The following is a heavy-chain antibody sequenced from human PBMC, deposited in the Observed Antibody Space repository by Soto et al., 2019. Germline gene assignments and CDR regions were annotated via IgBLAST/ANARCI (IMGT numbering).Heavy chain of an antibody. CDR1: GLSFSRRW. V-gene: IGHV3-74*01. J-gene: IGHJ4*02. D-gene: IGHD6-13*01. CDR2: INNDGGTT. CDR3: ASDWAYSSDY. Sequence: VQLVEFGGGLVQPGGSLRLACAASGLSFSRRWMHWVRQAPGKGLVWVAHINNDGGTTTYADSVRGRFTISRDNGKNTVYLQMNSLTAEDTAVYYCASDWAYSSDYWGQGTLVTVSS.